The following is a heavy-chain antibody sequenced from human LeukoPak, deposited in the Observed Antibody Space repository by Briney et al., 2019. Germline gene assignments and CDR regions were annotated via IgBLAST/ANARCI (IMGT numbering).Heavy chain of an antibody. V-gene: IGHV3-23*01. Sequence: GGSLRLSCAASGFTFSSYAMSWVRQAPGKGPEWVSAISGSGGSTYYADSVKGRFTISRDNSKNTLYLQMNSLRAEDTAVYYCAREPDIVVVPAPHYWGQGTLVTVSS. CDR3: AREPDIVVVPAPHY. J-gene: IGHJ4*02. D-gene: IGHD2-2*01. CDR2: ISGSGGST. CDR1: GFTFSSYA.